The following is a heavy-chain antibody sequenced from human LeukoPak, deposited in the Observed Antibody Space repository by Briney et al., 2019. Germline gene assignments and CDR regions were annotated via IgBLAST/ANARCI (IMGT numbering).Heavy chain of an antibody. CDR2: ISSSSSYI. CDR3: ARTRGLAARGGFDY. Sequence: GGSLRLSCAASGFTFSSYGMTWVRQAPGKGLEWVSCISSSSSYIYYADSVKGRFTISRDNAKNSLYLQMNSLRAEDTAVYYCARTRGLAARGGFDYWGQGTLVTVSS. D-gene: IGHD6-6*01. J-gene: IGHJ4*02. CDR1: GFTFSSYG. V-gene: IGHV3-21*05.